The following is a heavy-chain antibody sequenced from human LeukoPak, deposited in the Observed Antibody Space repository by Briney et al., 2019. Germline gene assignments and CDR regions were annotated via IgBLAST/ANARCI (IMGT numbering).Heavy chain of an antibody. Sequence: PGGSLRLSCAPSGFTFSRYGMHWVRQAPGKGLEWVAFIRYDGGNKYYADSVKGRFTISRDSSKNTLYLQMNSLRTEDTAVYYCAKDSSAPISITMVRGRWYFDYWGQGTLVTVSS. D-gene: IGHD3-10*01. CDR1: GFTFSRYG. V-gene: IGHV3-30*02. CDR3: AKDSSAPISITMVRGRWYFDY. CDR2: IRYDGGNK. J-gene: IGHJ4*02.